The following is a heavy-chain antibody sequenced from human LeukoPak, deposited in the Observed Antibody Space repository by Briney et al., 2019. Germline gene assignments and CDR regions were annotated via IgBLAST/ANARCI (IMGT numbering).Heavy chain of an antibody. CDR1: GGSISSYY. CDR3: ARAMIVVPDAFDI. Sequence: SETLSLTCTVSGGSISSYYWSWIRQPAGKGLEWIGRIYTSGSAKYNPYLKSRGTMSVDTSKNQFSLKLSSVTAADTAVYYCARAMIVVPDAFDIWGQGTMVTVSS. CDR2: IYTSGSA. D-gene: IGHD3-22*01. V-gene: IGHV4-4*07. J-gene: IGHJ3*02.